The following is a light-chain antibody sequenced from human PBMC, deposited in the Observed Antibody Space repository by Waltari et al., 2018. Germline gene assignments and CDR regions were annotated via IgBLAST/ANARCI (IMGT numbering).Light chain of an antibody. CDR1: QNINNW. Sequence: DIQMTQSPSTLSASVGDRVNINCRASQNINNWLAWYQQTPGKAPKLLIYEASSYESGVPSRFRGSGSGTLFTLTITSLQPDDVALYYCQQYKTFSRTFGQGTQVEIK. CDR2: EAS. CDR3: QQYKTFSRT. V-gene: IGKV1-5*01. J-gene: IGKJ1*01.